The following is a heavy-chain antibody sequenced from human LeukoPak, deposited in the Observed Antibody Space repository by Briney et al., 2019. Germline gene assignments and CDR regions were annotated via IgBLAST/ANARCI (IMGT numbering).Heavy chain of an antibody. Sequence: GGSLRLSCAASGFTFSSYSMSWVRQAPGKGLEGVANIKEDGSEIYYVDSVKGRFTISRDNAKNSLYLQMNSLRAEDAAVYYCARDHGWLSYYWGRGTLVTVSS. J-gene: IGHJ4*02. CDR3: ARDHGWLSYY. CDR1: GFTFSSYS. CDR2: IKEDGSEI. V-gene: IGHV3-7*01. D-gene: IGHD3-22*01.